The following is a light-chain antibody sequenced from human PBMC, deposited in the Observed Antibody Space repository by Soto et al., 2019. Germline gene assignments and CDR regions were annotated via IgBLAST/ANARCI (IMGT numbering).Light chain of an antibody. CDR2: AAS. CDR1: QGISHF. J-gene: IGKJ1*01. V-gene: IGKV1-27*01. Sequence: IQMPQSPSSRSASVGDRVTITCRASQGISHFLAWYQQKPGKVPKLLIYAASILQSGVPPRFSCSGSGTDFTLTIRSLQPEDVATYYCQKYNTVPRTFGQGTKVEI. CDR3: QKYNTVPRT.